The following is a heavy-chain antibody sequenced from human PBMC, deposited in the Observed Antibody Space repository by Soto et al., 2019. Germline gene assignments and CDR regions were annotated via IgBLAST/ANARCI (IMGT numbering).Heavy chain of an antibody. CDR3: ARRNALEY. CDR1: GFTFSDFY. D-gene: IGHD1-1*01. J-gene: IGHJ4*02. CDR2: ISSSGTTI. V-gene: IGHV3-48*01. Sequence: EVQLVESGGGLVQPGGSLRLSCVVSGFTFSDFYMNWVRQAPGKGLEWISYISSSGTTIYYADSVKGRFTISRDNAKRSLYLQMDSLRGEDTAVYDCARRNALEYWGQGTLVTVSS.